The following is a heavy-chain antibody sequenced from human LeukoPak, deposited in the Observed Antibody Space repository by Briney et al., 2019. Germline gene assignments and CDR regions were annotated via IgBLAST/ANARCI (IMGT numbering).Heavy chain of an antibody. CDR3: ARNSDILTESYGAFDM. CDR2: VYMAGSP. J-gene: IGHJ3*02. D-gene: IGHD3-9*01. CDR1: GFTVTDYY. V-gene: IGHV3-53*01. Sequence: GGSLTLSCALSGFTVTDYYMSWVRQAPGKGLEWVSVVYMAGSPYYAHSVRGRFTVTRDTSKNTVYPQMNSLRVEDTAVYYCARNSDILTESYGAFDMWGQGTMVTVSS.